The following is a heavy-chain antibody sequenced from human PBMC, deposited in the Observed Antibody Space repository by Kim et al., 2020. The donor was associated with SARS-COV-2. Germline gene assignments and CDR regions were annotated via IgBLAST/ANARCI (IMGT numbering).Heavy chain of an antibody. Sequence: SETLSLTCAVYGGSFSGYYWSWIRQPPGKGLEWIGEINHSGSTNYNPSLKSRVTISVDTSKNQFSLKLSSVTAADTAVYYCARGDIVLMVYAMSGWFDPWGQGTLVTVSS. D-gene: IGHD2-8*01. CDR3: ARGDIVLMVYAMSGWFDP. V-gene: IGHV4-34*01. CDR2: INHSGST. J-gene: IGHJ5*02. CDR1: GGSFSGYY.